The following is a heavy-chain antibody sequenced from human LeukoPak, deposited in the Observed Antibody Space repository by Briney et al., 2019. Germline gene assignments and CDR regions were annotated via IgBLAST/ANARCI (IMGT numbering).Heavy chain of an antibody. D-gene: IGHD2-2*01. CDR1: GYSFTNYW. J-gene: IGHJ4*02. V-gene: IGHV5-51*01. CDR2: IYPGDSDT. Sequence: GESLKISCKGSGYSFTNYWIGWVRQMPGKGLEWMGIIYPGDSDTRYNPSFQGQVTISADKSISTAYLQWSSLKASDTAMYYCARYAGYCSSTSCQYGVTSFDYWGQGTLVTVSS. CDR3: ARYAGYCSSTSCQYGVTSFDY.